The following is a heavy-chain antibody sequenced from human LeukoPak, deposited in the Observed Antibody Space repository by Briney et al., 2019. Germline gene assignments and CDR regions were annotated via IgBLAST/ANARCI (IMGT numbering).Heavy chain of an antibody. D-gene: IGHD3-10*01. CDR2: IIGSAVNT. CDR1: GLTVSSYG. CDR3: AKYTSGTSYRGLDQ. J-gene: IGHJ4*02. V-gene: IGHV3-23*01. Sequence: GGSLRLSCGPSGLTVSSYGMSWFRQAPGKGLEWVSTIIGSAVNTYYADSVKGRFTISRDDSKNTVYLQMNSLRAEDTAVYSCAKYTSGTSYRGLDQWGQGTLVTVSS.